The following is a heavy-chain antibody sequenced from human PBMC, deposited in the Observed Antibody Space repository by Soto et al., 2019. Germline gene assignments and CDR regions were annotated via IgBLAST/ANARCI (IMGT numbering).Heavy chain of an antibody. J-gene: IGHJ4*01. CDR2: IYYSGST. Sequence: PSETLSLTCTVSGSSISSYYWTWIRQPPGKGLEWIGYIYYSGSTNYNPSLKSRVTMSVDTSSNQFSLKLSSVTAADTALYYCARESDAGFDYWGQGTLVTVSS. CDR1: GSSISSYY. V-gene: IGHV4-59*01. CDR3: ARESDAGFDY.